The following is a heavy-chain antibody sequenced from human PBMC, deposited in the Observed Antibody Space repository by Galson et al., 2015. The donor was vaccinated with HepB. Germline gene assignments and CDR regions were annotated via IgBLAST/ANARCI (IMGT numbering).Heavy chain of an antibody. CDR1: GFTFSRYA. Sequence: SLRLSCAASGFTFSRYAMSWVRQAPGKGLEWVSTINDGGSTTHYADSVRGRFTISRDKSKNTLYLQMNSLRAEDTAVYYCAKDLGSTRVTFDYCSQGTLVTVSP. CDR3: AKDLGSTRVTFDY. D-gene: IGHD2/OR15-2a*01. CDR2: INDGGSTT. V-gene: IGHV3-23*01. J-gene: IGHJ4*02.